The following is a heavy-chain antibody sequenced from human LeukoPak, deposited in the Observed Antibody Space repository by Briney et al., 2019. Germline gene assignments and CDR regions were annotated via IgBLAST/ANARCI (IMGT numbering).Heavy chain of an antibody. J-gene: IGHJ5*02. D-gene: IGHD1-7*01. CDR2: FDPEDGET. CDR1: GYTLTELS. V-gene: IGHV1-24*01. CDR3: ATRYNWNYGWFDP. Sequence: ASVKVSCKVSGYTLTELSIHWVRQAPGKGLEWMGGFDPEDGETIYAQKFQGRVTMTEDSSTDTAYMELSSLRSEDTGVYYCATRYNWNYGWFDPWGQGTLVTVSS.